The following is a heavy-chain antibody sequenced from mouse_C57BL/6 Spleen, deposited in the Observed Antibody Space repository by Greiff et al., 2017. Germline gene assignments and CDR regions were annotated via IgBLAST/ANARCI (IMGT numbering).Heavy chain of an antibody. CDR2: ISNGGGST. J-gene: IGHJ4*01. V-gene: IGHV5-12*01. CDR3: ASHYYGSSYGAMDY. D-gene: IGHD1-1*01. Sequence: EVMLVESGGGLVQPGGSLKLSCAASGFTFSDYYMYWVRQTPEKRLEWVAYISNGGGSTYYPDTVKGRFTISRDNAKNTLYLQMSRLKSEDTAMYYCASHYYGSSYGAMDYWGQGTSVTVSS. CDR1: GFTFSDYY.